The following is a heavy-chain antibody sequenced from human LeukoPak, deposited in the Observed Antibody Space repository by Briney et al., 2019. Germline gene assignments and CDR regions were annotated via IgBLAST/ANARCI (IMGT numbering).Heavy chain of an antibody. Sequence: ASVKVSCKASGYTFTSYGISWVRQARGQGLEWMGWISAYNGNTNYAQKLQGRVTMTTDTSTSTAYMEPRSLRSDDTAVYYCAREESTVAYYYYYYMDVWGKGTTVTVSS. D-gene: IGHD4-11*01. V-gene: IGHV1-18*01. J-gene: IGHJ6*03. CDR3: AREESTVAYYYYYYMDV. CDR1: GYTFTSYG. CDR2: ISAYNGNT.